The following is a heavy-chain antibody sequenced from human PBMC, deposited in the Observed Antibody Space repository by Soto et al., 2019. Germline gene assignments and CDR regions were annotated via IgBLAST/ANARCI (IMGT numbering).Heavy chain of an antibody. CDR1: GFTFSSFA. V-gene: IGHV3-23*01. Sequence: GGSLRLSCAASGFTFSSFAMSWVRQAPGKGLEWVSSISGGGTTYYADSVKGRFTISRDSSKNTLFLQVNSLRADDTAVYYCAKSPRDIVVLPADYWGQGALVTVSS. D-gene: IGHD2-2*01. CDR2: ISGGGTT. J-gene: IGHJ4*02. CDR3: AKSPRDIVVLPADY.